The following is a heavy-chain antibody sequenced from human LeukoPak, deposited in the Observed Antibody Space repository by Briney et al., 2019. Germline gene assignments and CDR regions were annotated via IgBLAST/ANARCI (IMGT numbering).Heavy chain of an antibody. CDR2: IYHSGST. D-gene: IGHD3-10*01. CDR3: ARDVGDYGSGSYYMYDY. V-gene: IGHV4-38-2*02. Sequence: SETLSLTCTVSGYSISSGYYWGWIRQPPGKGLEWIGSIYHSGSTYYNPSLKSRVTISVDTSKNQFSLKLSSVTAADTAVYYCARDVGDYGSGSYYMYDYWGQGTLVTVSS. J-gene: IGHJ4*02. CDR1: GYSISSGYY.